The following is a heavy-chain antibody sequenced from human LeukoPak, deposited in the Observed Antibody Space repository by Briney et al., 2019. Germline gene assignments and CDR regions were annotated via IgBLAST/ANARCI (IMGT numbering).Heavy chain of an antibody. CDR1: GFTFSDHD. CDR2: IGTAGDT. CDR3: VRVAKERVGGVYYFDY. D-gene: IGHD1-1*01. V-gene: IGHV3-13*01. Sequence: GGSLRLSCAASGFTFSDHDMHWVRQATGKGLEWVSAIGTAGDTYYTGSVKGRFTISRENAKNSLYLQMNSLRAGDTAVYYCVRVAKERVGGVYYFDYWGQGTPVTVSS. J-gene: IGHJ4*02.